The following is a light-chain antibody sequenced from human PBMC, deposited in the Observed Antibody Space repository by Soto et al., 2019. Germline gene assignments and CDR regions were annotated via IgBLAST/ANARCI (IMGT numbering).Light chain of an antibody. CDR2: GAS. CDR3: RQYGGKQRK. CDR1: QSINSF. Sequence: EIVLTQSPGTLSFSPGEGATLSCRASQSINSFLAWYQQRRGQAPRLLIHGASNRATGITDRFSGSGSGTDFTLTISRLEPEDFAVYYCRQYGGKQRKFGKGTKADI. J-gene: IGKJ1*01. V-gene: IGKV3-20*01.